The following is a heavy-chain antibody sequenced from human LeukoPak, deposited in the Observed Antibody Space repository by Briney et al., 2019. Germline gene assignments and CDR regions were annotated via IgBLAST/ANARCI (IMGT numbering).Heavy chain of an antibody. V-gene: IGHV1-24*01. CDR1: GYTLTELS. CDR2: FDPEDGET. J-gene: IGHJ4*02. Sequence: ASVKVSCKVSGYTLTELSMHWARQAPGKGLEWMGNFDPEDGETIYAQKFQGRVTMTEDTSTDTAYMELSSLRSEDTAVYYCATSDYGDYEGFYDYWGQGTLVTVSS. D-gene: IGHD4-17*01. CDR3: ATSDYGDYEGFYDY.